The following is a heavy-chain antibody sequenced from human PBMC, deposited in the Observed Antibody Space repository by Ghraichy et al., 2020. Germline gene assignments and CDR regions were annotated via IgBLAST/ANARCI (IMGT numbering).Heavy chain of an antibody. Sequence: GGSLRLSCAASGFMFSDYGMHWVRQAPGKGPEWVALIWYDGSQKYNVESVKGRFTISRDNSKNTLFLQMTNLRAEDTAVYYCARAALVMTGEKIQMNEDAFDVWGQGTMVTVSS. J-gene: IGHJ3*01. CDR3: ARAALVMTGEKIQMNEDAFDV. CDR2: IWYDGSQK. CDR1: GFMFSDYG. D-gene: IGHD1-14*01. V-gene: IGHV3-33*01.